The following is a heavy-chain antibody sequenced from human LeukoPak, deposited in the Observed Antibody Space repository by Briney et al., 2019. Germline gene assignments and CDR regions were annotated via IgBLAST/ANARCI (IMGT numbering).Heavy chain of an antibody. Sequence: PGGSLRLSCAASGFTFSSYGMHWVRQAPGKGLEWVAFIRYDGSNKYYADSVKGRFTISRDNSKNTLYLQMISLRAEDTAVYYCAKANGWELLYYFDYWGQGTLVTVSS. CDR3: AKANGWELLYYFDY. J-gene: IGHJ4*02. CDR2: IRYDGSNK. CDR1: GFTFSSYG. V-gene: IGHV3-30*02. D-gene: IGHD1-26*01.